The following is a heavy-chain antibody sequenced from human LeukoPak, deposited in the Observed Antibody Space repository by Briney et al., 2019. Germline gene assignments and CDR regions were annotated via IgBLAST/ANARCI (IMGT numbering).Heavy chain of an antibody. CDR1: GFXFSSSA. Sequence: PGGSLRLSCAPSGFXFSSSAMSWVRQAPGKGLEWVSSISDTGGITYYVDSVKGRFTCSRDNSRNTLYLQMNSLRAEDTAVYYCARISYSGSSFDYWGQGTLVTVSS. CDR2: ISDTGGIT. D-gene: IGHD1-26*01. J-gene: IGHJ4*02. CDR3: ARISYSGSSFDY. V-gene: IGHV3-23*01.